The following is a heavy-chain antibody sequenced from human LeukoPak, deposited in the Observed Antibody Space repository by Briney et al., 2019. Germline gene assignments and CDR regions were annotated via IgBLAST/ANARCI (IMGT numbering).Heavy chain of an antibody. J-gene: IGHJ4*02. CDR2: IYYSGST. D-gene: IGHD5-18*01. CDR3: ARDRRDTSMVWDY. CDR1: GGSISSGDYY. Sequence: PSETLSLTCTVSGGSISSGDYYWSWIRQPPGKGLEWIVYIYYSGSTYYNPSLKSRVTISVDTSKNQFSLKMRSVTAADTAVYYCARDRRDTSMVWDYWGRGTLVTVSS. V-gene: IGHV4-30-4*02.